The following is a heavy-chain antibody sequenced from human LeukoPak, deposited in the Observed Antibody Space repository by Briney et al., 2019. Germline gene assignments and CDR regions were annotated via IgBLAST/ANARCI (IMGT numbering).Heavy chain of an antibody. D-gene: IGHD6-13*01. Sequence: PSETLSLTCTVSGGSISNYYWSWIRQPAGKGLEWIGRIYAGGTANYNPSLKSRVSISVDTSKNQFSLKLSSVTAADTAVYYCARRPDEWGEAAAGFDYWGQGTLVTVSS. CDR3: ARRPDEWGEAAAGFDY. CDR2: IYAGGTA. V-gene: IGHV4-4*07. J-gene: IGHJ4*02. CDR1: GGSISNYY.